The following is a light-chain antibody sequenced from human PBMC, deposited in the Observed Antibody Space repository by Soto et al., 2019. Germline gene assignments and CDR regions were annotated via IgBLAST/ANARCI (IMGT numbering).Light chain of an antibody. V-gene: IGKV1-5*03. CDR2: KAS. CDR3: QQYNSFSYT. J-gene: IGKJ2*01. Sequence: IQMTQSPSTLSASVGDRVTVTCRASQTISAWLAWYQQKPGKAPKVLIYKASTLASGVPSRFSGGGSGTEVTLTISSLQPDDFATYYCQQYNSFSYTFGQGTKLEIK. CDR1: QTISAW.